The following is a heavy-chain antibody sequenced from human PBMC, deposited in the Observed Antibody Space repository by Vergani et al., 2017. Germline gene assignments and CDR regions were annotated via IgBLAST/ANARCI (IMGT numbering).Heavy chain of an antibody. Sequence: EVQLVESGGGLVKPGGSLRLSCAASGFTFSNAWMNWVRQAPGKGLEWVGRINSDGSSTSYADSVKGRFTISRDNAKNTLYLQMNSLRAEDTAVYYCARAGDYYDSSGYCNRWGQGTLVTVSS. CDR2: INSDGSST. D-gene: IGHD3-22*01. V-gene: IGHV3-74*02. CDR1: GFTFSNAW. CDR3: ARAGDYYDSSGYCNR. J-gene: IGHJ5*02.